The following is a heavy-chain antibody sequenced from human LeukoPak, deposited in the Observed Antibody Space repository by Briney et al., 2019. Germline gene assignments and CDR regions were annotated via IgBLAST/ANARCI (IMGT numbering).Heavy chain of an antibody. V-gene: IGHV3-21*01. CDR2: ISSSSYI. CDR3: ARGDYYGSGSDWGYYYYMDV. CDR1: GFTFSSYS. Sequence: PGGSLRLSCAASGFTFSSYSMNWVRQAPGKGLEWVSSISSSSYIYYADSVKGRFTISRDNAKNSLYLQMNSLRAEDTAVYYCARGDYYGSGSDWGYYYYMDVWGKGTTVTVSS. D-gene: IGHD3-10*01. J-gene: IGHJ6*03.